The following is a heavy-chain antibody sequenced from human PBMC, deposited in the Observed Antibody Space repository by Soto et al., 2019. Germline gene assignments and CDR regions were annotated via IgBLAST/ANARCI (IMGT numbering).Heavy chain of an antibody. CDR1: GYTFTGYY. CDR3: ARQKAGYSSSSDY. Sequence: ASVKVSCKASGYTFTGYYMHWVRQAPGQGLEWMGWINPNSGGTNYAQKFQGRVTMTRDTSISTAYMELSRLRSDDTAVYYCARQKAGYSSSSDYWGQGTLVTVSS. V-gene: IGHV1-2*02. D-gene: IGHD6-6*01. CDR2: INPNSGGT. J-gene: IGHJ4*02.